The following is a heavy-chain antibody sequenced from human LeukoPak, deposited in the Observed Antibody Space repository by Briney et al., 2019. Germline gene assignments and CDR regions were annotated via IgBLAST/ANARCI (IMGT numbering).Heavy chain of an antibody. CDR3: SGQVSYYYGMDV. CDR1: GGSVSSGSYY. V-gene: IGHV4-61*01. Sequence: PSETLSLTCTVSGGSVSSGSYYWSWIRQPPGKGLEWIGYIYYSGSTNYNPSLKSRVTISVDTSKNQFSLKLSSVTAADTAVYYCSGQVSYYYGMDVRGKGTTVTVSS. CDR2: IYYSGST. J-gene: IGHJ6*04.